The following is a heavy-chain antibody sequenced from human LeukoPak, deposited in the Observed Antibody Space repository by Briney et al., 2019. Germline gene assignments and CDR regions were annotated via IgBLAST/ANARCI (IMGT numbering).Heavy chain of an antibody. D-gene: IGHD3-3*01. Sequence: PGGSLRLSCAASGFTFSSYSMNWVRQAPGKGLEWVSSISSSSSYIYYADSVKGRFTISRDNAKNSLYLQMNSLRAEDTAVYYCARAGYDFWSGYYNPTIYNWFDPWGQGTLVTVSS. CDR2: ISSSSSYI. J-gene: IGHJ5*02. V-gene: IGHV3-21*01. CDR1: GFTFSSYS. CDR3: ARAGYDFWSGYYNPTIYNWFDP.